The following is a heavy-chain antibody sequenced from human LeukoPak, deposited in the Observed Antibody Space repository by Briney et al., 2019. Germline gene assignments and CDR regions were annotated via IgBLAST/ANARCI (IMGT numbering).Heavy chain of an antibody. CDR2: IRYDGSNK. V-gene: IGHV3-30*02. CDR3: AVRWIDGSNSNWYFDL. D-gene: IGHD5-24*01. Sequence: GGSLRLSCAASGFTFSSYGMHWVRQAPGKGLEWVAFIRYDGSNKYYADSVKGRFTISRDNSKNTLYLQMNSLRAEDTAVYYCAVRWIDGSNSNWYFDLWGRGTLVTVSS. CDR1: GFTFSSYG. J-gene: IGHJ2*01.